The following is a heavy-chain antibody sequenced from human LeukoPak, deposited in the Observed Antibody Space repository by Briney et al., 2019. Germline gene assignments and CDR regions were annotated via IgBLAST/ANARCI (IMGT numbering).Heavy chain of an antibody. Sequence: GSLRLSCSASGFTFSSYWMSWVRQAPGEGLEGVSYISSSSSTIYYADSVKGRFTISRDNAKNSLYLKMNSVRAEDTAVYYCAIERGATGEIDYWGQGTLVTVSS. CDR3: AIERGATGEIDY. CDR2: ISSSSSTI. CDR1: GFTFSSYW. V-gene: IGHV3-48*01. J-gene: IGHJ4*02. D-gene: IGHD7-27*01.